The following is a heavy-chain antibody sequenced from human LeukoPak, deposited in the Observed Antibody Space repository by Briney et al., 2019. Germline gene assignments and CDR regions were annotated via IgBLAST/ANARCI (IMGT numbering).Heavy chain of an antibody. CDR2: ISSSSSTM. J-gene: IGHJ3*02. D-gene: IGHD3-22*01. CDR3: ASDGDFGSGYYAFDI. CDR1: GFTFSSYS. Sequence: GGSLRLSCAASGFTFSSYSMNWVRQAPGKGLEWVSYISSSSSTMYYADSVKGRFTISRDNAKNSLYLQMNSLRAEDTAVYYCASDGDFGSGYYAFDIWGQGTMVTVSS. V-gene: IGHV3-48*01.